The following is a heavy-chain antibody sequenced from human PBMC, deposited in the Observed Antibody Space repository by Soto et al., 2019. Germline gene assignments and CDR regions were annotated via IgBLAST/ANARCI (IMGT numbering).Heavy chain of an antibody. Sequence: ASVKVXCKASGYTXTSYDINWVRQXTGQRLEWMGWMNPNSGNTGYAQKFQGRVTMTRNTSISTAYMELSSLRSEDTAVYYCARTGHPAAYYYYYYYMDVWGKGTTVTVSS. CDR3: ARTGHPAAYYYYYYYMDV. CDR1: GYTXTSYD. J-gene: IGHJ6*03. D-gene: IGHD2-2*01. V-gene: IGHV1-8*01. CDR2: MNPNSGNT.